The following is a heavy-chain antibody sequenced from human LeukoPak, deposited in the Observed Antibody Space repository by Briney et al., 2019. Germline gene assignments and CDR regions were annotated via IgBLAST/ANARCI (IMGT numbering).Heavy chain of an antibody. J-gene: IGHJ6*03. V-gene: IGHV1-69*05. CDR2: IMPLFGTA. D-gene: IGHD5-24*01. Sequence: GASVKVSCKASGYTFTGHYMHWVRQAPGQGLEWMGGIMPLFGTANYAQEFQGRVTFTTDESASTAYMEVSSLRSEDTAVYYCASGSLGDGYGVGDYYQYMDVWGKGTTVTVSS. CDR1: GYTFTGHY. CDR3: ASGSLGDGYGVGDYYQYMDV.